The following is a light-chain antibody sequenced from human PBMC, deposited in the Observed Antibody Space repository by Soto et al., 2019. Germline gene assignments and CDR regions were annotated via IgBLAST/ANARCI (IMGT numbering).Light chain of an antibody. CDR2: EVR. V-gene: IGLV2-14*01. J-gene: IGLJ3*02. CDR3: SSYTTTSTLL. CDR1: NRDIGAYNI. Sequence: QSALTQPASVSGSLGQSITISCTGSNRDIGAYNIVSWYQQYPDTAPKLIIYEVRNRPSGVSYRFTGSRSGNTASLTISALQADDESTFYCSSYTTTSTLLFGGGTKLTVL.